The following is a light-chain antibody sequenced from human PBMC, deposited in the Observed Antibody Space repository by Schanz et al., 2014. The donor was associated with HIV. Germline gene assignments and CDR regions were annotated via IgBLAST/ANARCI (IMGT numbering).Light chain of an antibody. CDR2: GTS. CDR3: QQHNEFPFT. CDR1: QRISGY. Sequence: DIQMTQSPSTLSASVGDRVTITCRASQRISGYLNWYQQKSGKAPKLLIYGTSNLHSGVPSTFSGSGSGTDFSLTISSLQPDDFATYYCQQHNEFPFTFGQGTRLEIK. J-gene: IGKJ2*01. V-gene: IGKV1-39*01.